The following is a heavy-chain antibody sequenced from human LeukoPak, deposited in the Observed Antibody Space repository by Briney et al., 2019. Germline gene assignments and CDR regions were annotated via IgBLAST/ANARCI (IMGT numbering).Heavy chain of an antibody. CDR2: ISWNSGSI. CDR3: AKDIHYYYGMDV. J-gene: IGHJ6*02. CDR1: GFTFDDYA. Sequence: GGSLRLSCAASGFTFDDYAMHWVRHAPGKGLEWVSGISWNSGSIGYADSVKGRFTISRDNAKNSLYLQMNGLRAEDTALYYCAKDIHYYYGMDVWGQGTTVTVSS. V-gene: IGHV3-9*01.